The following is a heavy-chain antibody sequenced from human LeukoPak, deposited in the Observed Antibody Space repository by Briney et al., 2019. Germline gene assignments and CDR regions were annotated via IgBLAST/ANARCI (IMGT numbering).Heavy chain of an antibody. Sequence: SETLSLTCTVSGGSISSSSYYWGWIRQPPGKGLEWIGSIYYSGSTYYNPSLKSRVTISVDTSKNQFSLKLSSVTAADTAVYYCARVASSSGYYWGGLGYFDYWGQGTLVTVSS. D-gene: IGHD3-22*01. CDR1: GGSISSSSYY. CDR2: IYYSGST. V-gene: IGHV4-39*07. J-gene: IGHJ4*02. CDR3: ARVASSSGYYWGGLGYFDY.